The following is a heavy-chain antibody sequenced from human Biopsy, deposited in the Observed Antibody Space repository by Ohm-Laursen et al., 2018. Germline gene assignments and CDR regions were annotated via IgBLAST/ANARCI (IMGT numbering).Heavy chain of an antibody. V-gene: IGHV3-11*01. CDR2: ISGGGTI. CDR3: ARDTRWSPYSMDA. J-gene: IGHJ6*02. CDR1: GFSFSDYH. Sequence: GSLRLSCSASGFSFSDYHMRWIRQAPGRGLEWVSCISGGGTIYYGDSMKGRVTISRDNAKNSLYLQMHSLRAEDTAVYYCARDTRWSPYSMDAWGQGTTATVSS. D-gene: IGHD4-23*01.